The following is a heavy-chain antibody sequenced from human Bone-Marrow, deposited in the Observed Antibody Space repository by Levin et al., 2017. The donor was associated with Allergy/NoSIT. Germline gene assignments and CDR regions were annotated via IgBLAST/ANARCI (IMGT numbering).Heavy chain of an antibody. J-gene: IGHJ6*03. V-gene: IGHV1-69*06. Sequence: ASVKVSCKSSRDTFKDSAFTWVRQAPGRGLEWMGGTIPVYHTVDLAQAFQDRLTITADKSRSTVYMELSGLISEDTAVYYCATGRFHYASNLRHNGGYFYHYMDVWGKGTTVTVSS. D-gene: IGHD3-10*01. CDR2: TIPVYHTV. CDR1: RDTFKDSA. CDR3: ATGRFHYASNLRHNGGYFYHYMDV.